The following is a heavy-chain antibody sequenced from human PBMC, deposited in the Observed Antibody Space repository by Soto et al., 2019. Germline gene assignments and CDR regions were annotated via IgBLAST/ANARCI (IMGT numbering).Heavy chain of an antibody. CDR3: TFLRGPLDY. Sequence: EVQLVESGGGLVKPGGSLRLSCAASGFTFTNAWMNWVRQAPWKGLEWVGRIKNIADGGTTDYAAPVKGRFTISRDDSKNTLFLQMISLKTEDTAVYYCTFLRGPLDYWGQGTLVTVSS. CDR1: GFTFTNAW. D-gene: IGHD3-3*01. V-gene: IGHV3-15*07. CDR2: IKNIADGGTT. J-gene: IGHJ4*02.